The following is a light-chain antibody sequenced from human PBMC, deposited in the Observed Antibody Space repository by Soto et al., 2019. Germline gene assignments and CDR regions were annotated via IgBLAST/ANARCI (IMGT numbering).Light chain of an antibody. CDR1: QNVRSN. J-gene: IGKJ3*01. V-gene: IGKV3-15*01. Sequence: EIVMTQSPATLSVSPGERATLSCRASQNVRSNLAWYQQKPGQAPRLLIYGASTRATGVPARFSGSGSGTEFTLTISSLQSEDFAVYYCQQLFIYPPTFGPGTKVDI. CDR2: GAS. CDR3: QQLFIYPPT.